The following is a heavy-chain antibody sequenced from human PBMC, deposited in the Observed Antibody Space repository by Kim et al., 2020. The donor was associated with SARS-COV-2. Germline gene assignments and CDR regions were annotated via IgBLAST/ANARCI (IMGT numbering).Heavy chain of an antibody. V-gene: IGHV3-20*01. D-gene: IGHD3-22*01. J-gene: IGHJ4*02. Sequence: DSVKGRFTISRDNAKNSLYLQMNSLRAEDTALYHCARASSGYYYAAPDDYWGQGTLVTVSS. CDR3: ARASSGYYYAAPDDY.